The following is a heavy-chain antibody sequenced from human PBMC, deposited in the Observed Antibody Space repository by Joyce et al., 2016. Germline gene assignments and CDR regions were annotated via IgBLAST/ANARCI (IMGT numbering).Heavy chain of an antibody. D-gene: IGHD2-15*01. CDR3: ARGGQYGFGGSVMPSTGNDY. CDR2: INPHNGGT. J-gene: IGHJ4*02. Sequence: QVPLVQSGAEVKKPGASVKVSCKASGYFFTGYYSHRVRPGSGQGLEWMGWINPHNGGTNVAQKFQDRGTMTRDTSISTAYMELSRLTSDDTAVYWCARGGQYGFGGSVMPSTGNDYWGQGTLVTVSA. CDR1: GYFFTGYY. V-gene: IGHV1-2*02.